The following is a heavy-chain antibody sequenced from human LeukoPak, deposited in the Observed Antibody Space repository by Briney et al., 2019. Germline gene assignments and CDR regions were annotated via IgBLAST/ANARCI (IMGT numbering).Heavy chain of an antibody. J-gene: IGHJ5*02. Sequence: SETLSLTCTVSGGSISSSSYYWGWIRQPPGKGLEWIGSIYYSGSTYYNPSLKSRVTISVDTSKNQFSLKLSSVTAADTAVYYCARDSANLGFDPWGQGTLVTVSS. CDR3: ARDSANLGFDP. V-gene: IGHV4-39*07. CDR1: GGSISSSSYY. CDR2: IYYSGST. D-gene: IGHD1-26*01.